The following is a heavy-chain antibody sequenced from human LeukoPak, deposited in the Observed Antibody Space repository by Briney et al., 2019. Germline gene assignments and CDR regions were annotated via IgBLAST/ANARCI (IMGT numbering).Heavy chain of an antibody. J-gene: IGHJ4*02. CDR3: ARELYSSSWFLEPGVDY. V-gene: IGHV7-4-1*02. Sequence: GSSVKVSCKASGYTFTSYAMNWVRQAPGQGLEWMGWINTNTGNPTYAQGFTGRFVFSLDTSVSTAYLQISSLKAEDTAVYYCARELYSSSWFLEPGVDYWGQGTLVTVSS. D-gene: IGHD6-13*01. CDR1: GYTFTSYA. CDR2: INTNTGNP.